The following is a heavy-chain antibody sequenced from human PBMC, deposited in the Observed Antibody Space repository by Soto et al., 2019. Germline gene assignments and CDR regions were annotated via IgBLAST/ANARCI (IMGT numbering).Heavy chain of an antibody. D-gene: IGHD6-6*01. J-gene: IGHJ5*02. CDR1: GGSISSYY. V-gene: IGHV4-59*01. CDR3: ARENSSSSGVGVDH. CDR2: IYYSGST. Sequence: SETLSLTCTVSGGSISSYYWSWVRQPPGKGLEWIGYIYYSGSTNYNPSLKSRVTISVDTSKNQFSLKLSSVPAADTARYYCARENSSSSGVGVDHWGQGTLVTVSS.